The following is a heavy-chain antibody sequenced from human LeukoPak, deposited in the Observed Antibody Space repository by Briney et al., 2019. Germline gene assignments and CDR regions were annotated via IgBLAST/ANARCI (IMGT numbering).Heavy chain of an antibody. D-gene: IGHD5-24*01. J-gene: IGHJ4*02. Sequence: GGSLRLSCAASGFTFNNYGMNWVRQAPGKGLEWVSYISSSSSTIYYADSVKGRFTISRDNAKNSLYLQMNSLRAEDTAVYYCARAGLHGAFDYWGQGTLVTVSS. CDR2: ISSSSSTI. V-gene: IGHV3-48*01. CDR3: ARAGLHGAFDY. CDR1: GFTFNNYG.